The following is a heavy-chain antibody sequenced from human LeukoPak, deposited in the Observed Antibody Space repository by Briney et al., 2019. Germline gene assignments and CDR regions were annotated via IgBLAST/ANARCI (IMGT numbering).Heavy chain of an antibody. D-gene: IGHD3-10*01. CDR1: GGSISGSTYY. V-gene: IGHV4-39*01. CDR2: VDYRGTT. CDR3: AIHTGDASGRRWFVP. Sequence: SETLSLTCTVSGGSISGSTYYWGWLPQPPGKELEWLVSVDYRGTTSSNPSLKRRTTLSVNTSNNQFFLKMSSVTAATTAFYYCAIHTGDASGRRWFVPWGQGTLVTVSS. J-gene: IGHJ5*02.